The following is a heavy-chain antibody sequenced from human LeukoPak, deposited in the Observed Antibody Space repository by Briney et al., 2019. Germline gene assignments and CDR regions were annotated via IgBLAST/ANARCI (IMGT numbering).Heavy chain of an antibody. D-gene: IGHD3-16*01. Sequence: WASVKVSCKASGYTLIGYFLHWVRQAPGQGLEWMGWINPNNGVTNYAQRFHGRVSMTRDTSIYTAYMELSRLTSDDTAVYYCARISDYFITVPDDYWGQGTLVTVSS. V-gene: IGHV1-2*02. CDR1: GYTLIGYF. CDR3: ARISDYFITVPDDY. CDR2: INPNNGVT. J-gene: IGHJ4*02.